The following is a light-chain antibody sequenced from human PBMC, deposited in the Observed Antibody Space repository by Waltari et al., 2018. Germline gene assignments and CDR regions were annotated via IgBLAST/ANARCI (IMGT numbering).Light chain of an antibody. J-gene: IGKJ1*01. CDR1: QSISSN. Sequence: EIVMTQSPATLSVSPGDGAPLSCRASQSISSNLVWYQQKPGQAPRLLISGASTRATGIPTRFSGGGSGAEYTLTIRSLQSDDVAVYYCQQYHDWPPWTFGQGTRVEIK. CDR3: QQYHDWPPWT. V-gene: IGKV3-15*01. CDR2: GAS.